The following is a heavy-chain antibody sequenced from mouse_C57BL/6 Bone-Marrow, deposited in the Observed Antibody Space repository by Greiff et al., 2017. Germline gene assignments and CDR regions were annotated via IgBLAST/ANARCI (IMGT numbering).Heavy chain of an antibody. J-gene: IGHJ3*01. D-gene: IGHD2-4*01. CDR2: IYPRSGNT. CDR1: GYTFTSYG. Sequence: VQLQQSGAELARPGASVKLSCKASGYTFTSYGISWVKQRTGQGLEWIGEIYPRSGNTYYNEKFKGKATLTADTSSNTAYLQLSSLTSVDTAVYYCTTHDYDVSWFAYWGQGTLVTVSA. V-gene: IGHV1-81*01. CDR3: TTHDYDVSWFAY.